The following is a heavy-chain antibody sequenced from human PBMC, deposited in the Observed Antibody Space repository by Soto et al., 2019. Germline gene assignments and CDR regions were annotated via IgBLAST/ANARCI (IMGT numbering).Heavy chain of an antibody. D-gene: IGHD1-26*01. Sequence: QVQLQESGPGLVKPSQTLSLTCTVSGGSINSGGYYWSWIRHHPGKGLEWIGYIYYSGSTFYNPSLKSRVTISVDTSKNQFSLKLSSVTAADTAVYYCARVSGGGAANFDYWGQGTLVTVSS. CDR3: ARVSGGGAANFDY. CDR1: GGSINSGGYY. V-gene: IGHV4-31*03. CDR2: IYYSGST. J-gene: IGHJ4*02.